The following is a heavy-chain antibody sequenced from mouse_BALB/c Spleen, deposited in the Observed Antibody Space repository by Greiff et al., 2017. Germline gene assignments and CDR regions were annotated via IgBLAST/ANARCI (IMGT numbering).Heavy chain of an antibody. Sequence: QVQLQQSGAELAKPGASVKMSCKASGYTFTNYWMHWVKQRPGQGLEWVGYINPSTSYTEYNQKFKDKATLTADKSSSTAYMQLSSLTSEDSAVYYCTREGLLRLRYAMDYWGQGTSVTVSS. CDR3: TREGLLRLRYAMDY. J-gene: IGHJ4*01. CDR2: INPSTSYT. V-gene: IGHV1-7*01. D-gene: IGHD1-2*01. CDR1: GYTFTNYW.